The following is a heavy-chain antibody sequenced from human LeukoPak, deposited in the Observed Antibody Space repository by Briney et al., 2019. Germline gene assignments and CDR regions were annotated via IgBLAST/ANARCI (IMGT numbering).Heavy chain of an antibody. V-gene: IGHV3-30*18. Sequence: GGSLRLSCAASGFTFSSYGMHWVRQAPGKGLEWVAVISYDGSNKYYADSVKGRFTISRDNSKNTLYLQMNSLRAEDTAVYYCAKGRFLEWLRYYYCGMDVWGQGTTVTVSS. CDR2: ISYDGSNK. CDR3: AKGRFLEWLRYYYCGMDV. CDR1: GFTFSSYG. D-gene: IGHD3-3*01. J-gene: IGHJ6*02.